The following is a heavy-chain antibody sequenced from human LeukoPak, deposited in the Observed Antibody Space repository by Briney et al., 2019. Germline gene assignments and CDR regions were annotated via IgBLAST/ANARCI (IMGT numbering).Heavy chain of an antibody. CDR3: ASSSGWYHRDAFDI. CDR1: GYTFTGYY. Sequence: ASVKVSCKASGYTFTGYYMHWVRQAPGQGLEWMGRINPNSGGTNYAQKFQGRVTMTRDTSISTAYMELSRLRSDDTAVYYCASSSGWYHRDAFDIWGQGTMVTVSS. V-gene: IGHV1-2*06. D-gene: IGHD6-19*01. CDR2: INPNSGGT. J-gene: IGHJ3*02.